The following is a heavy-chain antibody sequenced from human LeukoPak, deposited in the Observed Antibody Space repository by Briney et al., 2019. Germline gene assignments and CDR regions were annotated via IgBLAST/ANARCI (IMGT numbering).Heavy chain of an antibody. Sequence: GGSLRLSCAASAFTFSNYAMSWVRQAPGKGLEWVSGSTGTGDSTYYADCVKGRFTISRDNTKNTLYLQVNSLRAEDTAVYYCVKGVRMGVTSAFDIWGQGTMVTVSS. V-gene: IGHV3-23*01. D-gene: IGHD1-26*01. CDR1: AFTFSNYA. CDR3: VKGVRMGVTSAFDI. CDR2: STGTGDST. J-gene: IGHJ3*02.